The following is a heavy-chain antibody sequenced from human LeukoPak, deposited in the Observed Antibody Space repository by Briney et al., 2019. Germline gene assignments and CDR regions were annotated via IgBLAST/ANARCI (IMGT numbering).Heavy chain of an antibody. V-gene: IGHV3-23*01. J-gene: IGHJ4*02. CDR1: GFTFSSYA. D-gene: IGHD3-22*01. Sequence: GGSLRLSCAASGFTFSSYAMSWVRQAPGKGLEWVSAISGSGGSTYYADSVKGRFTISRDNSKNTLYLQMNSLRAEDTAVYYCAKLVYYYDSSGYYEEYYFDYWGQGTLVTVSS. CDR3: AKLVYYYDSSGYYEEYYFDY. CDR2: ISGSGGST.